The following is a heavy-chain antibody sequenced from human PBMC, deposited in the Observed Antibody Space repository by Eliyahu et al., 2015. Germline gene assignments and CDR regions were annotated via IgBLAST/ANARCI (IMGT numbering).Heavy chain of an antibody. CDR2: ISPGDSDT. V-gene: IGHV5-51*03. J-gene: IGHJ4*02. CDR3: ARIHKGGATYFYFDY. CDR1: GYIFTSYW. D-gene: IGHD1-26*01. Sequence: EVQLVQSGAEVKKPGESLKISCKGSGYIFTSYWIGWVRQMPGKGLEWMGIISPGDSDTIYSPSFQGQVTISADKSISTAYLQWSSLKASDTAMYYCARIHKGGATYFYFDYWGQGTLVTVSS.